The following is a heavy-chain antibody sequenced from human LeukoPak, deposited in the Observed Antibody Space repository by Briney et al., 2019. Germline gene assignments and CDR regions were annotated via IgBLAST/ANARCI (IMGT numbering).Heavy chain of an antibody. Sequence: GGSLRLSCAASGFTISSYWMSWVRQAPGKGLEWAANIKQNGSEKYYVDSEKGRFTISRDNAKNSLYLQMNSLRAEDTAVYYCARDSTVIYDFWSGYFPASYYYGMDVWGQGTTVTVSS. CDR2: IKQNGSEK. V-gene: IGHV3-7*01. CDR1: GFTISSYW. J-gene: IGHJ6*02. D-gene: IGHD3-3*01. CDR3: ARDSTVIYDFWSGYFPASYYYGMDV.